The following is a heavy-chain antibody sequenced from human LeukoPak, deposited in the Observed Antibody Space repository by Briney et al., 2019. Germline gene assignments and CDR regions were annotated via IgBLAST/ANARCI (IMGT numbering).Heavy chain of an antibody. CDR2: MSYAGSNK. Sequence: GGSLRLSCAASGFTFSNSGMHWVRQGPGRGGEGGAVMSYAGSNKYYAASVKGPFTISRDNSKNTLYLQMNSLRAEDTAVYYCAKDLWAAAGTEGYFDLWGRGTLVTVSS. V-gene: IGHV3-30*18. CDR1: GFTFSNSG. CDR3: AKDLWAAAGTEGYFDL. D-gene: IGHD6-13*01. J-gene: IGHJ2*01.